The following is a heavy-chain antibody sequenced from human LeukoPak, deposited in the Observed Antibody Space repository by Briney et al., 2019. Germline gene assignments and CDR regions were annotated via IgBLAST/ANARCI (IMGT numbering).Heavy chain of an antibody. CDR1: GDTFTGYY. CDR3: ARYDSSGIIDSGTFDY. Sequence: ASVKVSCKASGDTFTGYYIHWVRQAPGQGLEWMGWINPNSGGTNYAQKFQGRVTMTRDTSISTAYMELSRLRSDDTAVYYCARYDSSGIIDSGTFDYWGQGTLVTVSS. V-gene: IGHV1-2*02. CDR2: INPNSGGT. J-gene: IGHJ4*02. D-gene: IGHD3-22*01.